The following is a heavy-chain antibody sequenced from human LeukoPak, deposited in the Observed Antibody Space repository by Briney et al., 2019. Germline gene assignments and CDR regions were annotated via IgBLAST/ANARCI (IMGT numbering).Heavy chain of an antibody. CDR1: GFTFSSYS. Sequence: GGSLRLSCAASGFTFSSYSMNWVRQAPGKGLEWVSYISSSSSTIYYADPVKGRFTISRDNAKNSLYLQMNSLRAEDTAVYYCAREEDVYYDFWSGPTGTSYMDVWGKGTTVTVSS. D-gene: IGHD3-3*01. CDR3: AREEDVYYDFWSGPTGTSYMDV. J-gene: IGHJ6*03. V-gene: IGHV3-48*04. CDR2: ISSSSSTI.